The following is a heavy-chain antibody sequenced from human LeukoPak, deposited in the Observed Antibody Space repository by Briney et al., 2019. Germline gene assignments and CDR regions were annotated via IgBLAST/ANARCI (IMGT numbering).Heavy chain of an antibody. Sequence: SETLSLTCTVSGGSISSSSYYWGWIRQPPGKGLEWIGEINHSGSTNYNPSLKSRVTISVGTSKNQFSLELSSVTAADTAVYYCARRYGDYYVGPTFFDYWGQGTLVTVSS. J-gene: IGHJ4*02. CDR1: GGSISSSSYY. V-gene: IGHV4-39*07. D-gene: IGHD4-17*01. CDR2: INHSGST. CDR3: ARRYGDYYVGPTFFDY.